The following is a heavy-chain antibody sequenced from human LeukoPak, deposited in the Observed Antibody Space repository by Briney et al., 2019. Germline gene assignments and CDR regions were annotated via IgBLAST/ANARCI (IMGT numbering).Heavy chain of an antibody. Sequence: GGSLRLSCAASGFTFSSYEMNWVRQAPGKGLVWVSRINSDGSSTTYADSVKGRFTISRDNVKNTLYLQMNSLRAEDTAVYYCARGGVYSTSAVDYWGQGTLVTVSS. D-gene: IGHD6-6*01. CDR1: GFTFSSYE. V-gene: IGHV3-74*01. CDR3: ARGGVYSTSAVDY. CDR2: INSDGSST. J-gene: IGHJ4*02.